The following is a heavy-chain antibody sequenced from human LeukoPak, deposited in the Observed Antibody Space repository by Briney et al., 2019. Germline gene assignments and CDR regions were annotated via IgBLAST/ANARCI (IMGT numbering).Heavy chain of an antibody. D-gene: IGHD3-10*01. CDR2: IYYSGST. J-gene: IGHJ4*02. V-gene: IGHV4-39*01. CDR3: ARPESGSFDY. CDR1: GGSISSSSYY. Sequence: PSETLSLTCTVSGGSISSSSYYWDWIRQPRGKGLEWIGSIYYSGSTYYNPSLKSRVTISVDMSKNQFSLKLSSVTAADTAVYYCARPESGSFDYWGQGTLLTVSS.